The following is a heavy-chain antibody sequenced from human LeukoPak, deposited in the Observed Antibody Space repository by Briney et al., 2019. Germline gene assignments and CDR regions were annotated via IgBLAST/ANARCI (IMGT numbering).Heavy chain of an antibody. CDR2: IKQDGSEQ. J-gene: IGHJ5*02. Sequence: PGGSLRLSCAASGFSFSSYGIHWVRRAPGKGLEWVANIKQDGSEQYYVDCVKGRFTISRDNAKNSLYLQMNSLRAEDTAVYYCAAQSDYYDSSGDGVGFDPWGQGTLVTVSS. V-gene: IGHV3-7*01. CDR3: AAQSDYYDSSGDGVGFDP. D-gene: IGHD3-22*01. CDR1: GFSFSSYG.